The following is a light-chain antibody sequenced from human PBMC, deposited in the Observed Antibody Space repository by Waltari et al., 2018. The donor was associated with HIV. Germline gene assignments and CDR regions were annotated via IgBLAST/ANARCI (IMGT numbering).Light chain of an antibody. J-gene: IGLJ2*01. Sequence: QSVLTQPPSASGAPGQRVPISCSGSSSNIGSNIVNWYQQLPGMAPKLLIYTNNQRPSGVPDRFSGSKSGTSASLAISGLQSEDEADYYCASWDDSLTGPLFGGGTKLTVL. V-gene: IGLV1-44*01. CDR3: ASWDDSLTGPL. CDR1: SSNIGSNI. CDR2: TNN.